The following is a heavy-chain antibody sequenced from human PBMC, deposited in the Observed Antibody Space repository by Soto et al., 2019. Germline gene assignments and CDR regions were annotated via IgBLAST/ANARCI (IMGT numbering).Heavy chain of an antibody. D-gene: IGHD2-21*02. Sequence: QVQLVQSGAEVKKPGASVKVSCKASGYTFTSYYMHWVRQAPGQGLEWMGIINPSGGSTSYAQKFQGRVTLTRDTSTSTVYMELSSLRSEDTSVYYCARGWGAAYCGGDCYSPFDYWGQGTLVTVSS. V-gene: IGHV1-46*01. CDR3: ARGWGAAYCGGDCYSPFDY. CDR1: GYTFTSYY. CDR2: INPSGGST. J-gene: IGHJ4*02.